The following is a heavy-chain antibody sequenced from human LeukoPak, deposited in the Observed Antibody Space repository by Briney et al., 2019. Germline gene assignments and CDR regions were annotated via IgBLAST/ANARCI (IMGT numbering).Heavy chain of an antibody. CDR1: GFTFSNYA. J-gene: IGHJ5*02. V-gene: IGHV3-23*01. D-gene: IGHD5-24*01. CDR2: ISGSGDST. CDR3: ARDAVEMATSVNNWFDP. Sequence: GGSLRLSCAASGFTFSNYAMRWVRQAPGKGLEWVSGISGSGDSTYYADSVKGRFTISRDNSKNTLYLQMNSLRAEDTAVYYCARDAVEMATSVNNWFDPWGQGTLVTVSP.